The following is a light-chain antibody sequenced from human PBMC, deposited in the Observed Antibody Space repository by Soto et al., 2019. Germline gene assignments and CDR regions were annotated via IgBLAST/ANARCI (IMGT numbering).Light chain of an antibody. J-gene: IGLJ2*01. CDR2: LNSDGSH. CDR3: QTWGSGIVL. CDR1: SGHSNYA. V-gene: IGLV4-69*01. Sequence: QLVLTKSPSASASLGASVKLTCTLSSGHSNYAIAWHQQQSEKGPRYLMKLNSDGSHSKGDGIPDRFSGSSSGAERYLTISSLQSEDEADYYCQTWGSGIVLFGGGTKVTVL.